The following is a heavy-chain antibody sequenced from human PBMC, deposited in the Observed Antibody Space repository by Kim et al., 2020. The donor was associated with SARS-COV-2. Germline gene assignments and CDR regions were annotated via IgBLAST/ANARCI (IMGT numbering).Heavy chain of an antibody. CDR2: IDFYANT. D-gene: IGHD3-10*01. CDR3: AGFYASGTFFPGESCFVR. CDR1: DDSIHNSNYY. V-gene: IGHV4-39*01. J-gene: IGHJ5*02. Sequence: SETLSLTCTVSDDSIHNSNYYWAWIRQTPGTGLEWIATIDFYANTYSGPFLRSRVIPSLDTSENQSSLILTFVTAADTAQYYCAGFYASGTFFPGESCFVRWDEGTL.